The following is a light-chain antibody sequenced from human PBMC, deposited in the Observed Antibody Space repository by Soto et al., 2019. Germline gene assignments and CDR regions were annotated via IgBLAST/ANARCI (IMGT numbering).Light chain of an antibody. V-gene: IGLV2-14*01. CDR2: DVS. J-gene: IGLJ1*01. Sequence: QSALTQPASVSGSPGQSITISCTGTSSDVGGYNYVSWYQQHPGKAPKLMIYDVSNRPSGVSNRFSGSKSGNTASLTISGLQAEDEADYYCGSYTSSSTLYFFGTGTKLTVL. CDR3: GSYTSSSTLYF. CDR1: SSDVGGYNY.